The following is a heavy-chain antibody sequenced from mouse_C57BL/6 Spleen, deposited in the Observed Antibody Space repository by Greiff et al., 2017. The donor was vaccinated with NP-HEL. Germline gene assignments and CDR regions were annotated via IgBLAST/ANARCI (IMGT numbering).Heavy chain of an antibody. CDR1: GYTFTSYW. Sequence: QVQLQQPGAELVMPGASVKLSCKASGYTFTSYWMHWVKQRPGQGLEWIGEIDPSDSYTNYNQKFKGKSTLTVDKSSSTAYMQLSSLTSEDSAVYYCARGWDGAMDYWGQGTSVTVSS. CDR3: ARGWDGAMDY. V-gene: IGHV1-69*01. J-gene: IGHJ4*01. D-gene: IGHD4-1*01. CDR2: IDPSDSYT.